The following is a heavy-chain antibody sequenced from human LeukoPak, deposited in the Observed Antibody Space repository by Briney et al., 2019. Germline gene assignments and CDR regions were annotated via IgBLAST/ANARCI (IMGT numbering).Heavy chain of an antibody. CDR1: GFTFSNAW. CDR3: TTIAARLGRYYYYCMDV. D-gene: IGHD6-6*01. Sequence: PGGSLRLSCAASGFTFSNAWMSWVRQAPGKGLEWVGRIKSKTDGGTTDYAAPVKGRFTISRDDSKNTLYLQMNSLKTEDTAVYYCTTIAARLGRYYYYCMDVWGKGTTVTVSS. J-gene: IGHJ6*03. CDR2: IKSKTDGGTT. V-gene: IGHV3-15*01.